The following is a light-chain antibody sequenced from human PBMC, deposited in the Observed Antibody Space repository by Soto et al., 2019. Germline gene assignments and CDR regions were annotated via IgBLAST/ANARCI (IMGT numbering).Light chain of an antibody. Sequence: QSVLTQPASVSGSPGQSITISCTGTSSDVGSYNLVSWYQQRPGKAPKLMIYEGSKRPSGVSNRFSGSKSGNTASLTISGLQAEDEADYHCCSYAGSSGYVFGTGTKVTVL. J-gene: IGLJ1*01. CDR2: EGS. CDR1: SSDVGSYNL. CDR3: CSYAGSSGYV. V-gene: IGLV2-23*01.